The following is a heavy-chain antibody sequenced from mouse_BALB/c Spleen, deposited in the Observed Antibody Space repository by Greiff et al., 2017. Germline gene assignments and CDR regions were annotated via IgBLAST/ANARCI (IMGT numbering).Heavy chain of an antibody. V-gene: IGHV1-39*01. CDR1: GYSFTDYI. J-gene: IGHJ4*01. CDR3: ARGSYGNSMDY. CDR2: INPYYGST. Sequence: VQLQQTGPELVKPGASVKISCKASGYSFTDYIMLWVKQSHGKSLEWIGNINPYYGSTSYNLKFKGKATLTVDKSSSTAYMQLNSLTSEDSAVYYCARGSYGNSMDYWGQGTSVTVSS. D-gene: IGHD2-1*01.